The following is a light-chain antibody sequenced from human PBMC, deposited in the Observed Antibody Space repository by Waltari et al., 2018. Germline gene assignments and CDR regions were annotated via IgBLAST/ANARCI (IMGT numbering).Light chain of an antibody. CDR3: SSYTSSSTFEV. CDR1: SSDVGGYNY. J-gene: IGLJ3*02. CDR2: DVS. V-gene: IGLV2-14*01. Sequence: QSALTQPASVSGSPGQSITISSPGTSSDVGGYNYVSWYQQHPGKAPKHMIYDVSKRPSGVSNRFSGSKSGNTASLTISGLQAEDEADYYCSSYTSSSTFEVFGGGTKLTVL.